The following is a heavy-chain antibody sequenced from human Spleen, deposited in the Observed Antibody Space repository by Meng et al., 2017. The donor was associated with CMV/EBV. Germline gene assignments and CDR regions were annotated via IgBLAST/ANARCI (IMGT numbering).Heavy chain of an antibody. CDR2: INHSGST. D-gene: IGHD6-13*01. V-gene: IGHV4-61*01. J-gene: IGHJ5*02. CDR3: ARELIAAAGTFDP. CDR1: GGSVSSGSYY. Sequence: GSLRLSCTVSGGSVSSGSYYWSWIRQPPGKGLEWIGYINHSGSTNYNPSLKSRVTISVDTSKNQFSLKLSSVTAADTAVYYCARELIAAAGTFDPWGQGTLVTVSS.